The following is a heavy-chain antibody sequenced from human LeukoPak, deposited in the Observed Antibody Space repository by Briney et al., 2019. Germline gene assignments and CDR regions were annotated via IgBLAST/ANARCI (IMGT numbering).Heavy chain of an antibody. CDR2: IYYSGST. CDR1: GGSISSGGYY. D-gene: IGHD4-17*01. V-gene: IGHV4-31*03. CDR3: ARGADFIRSGYYYGMDV. J-gene: IGHJ6*02. Sequence: SGTLSLTCTVSGGSISSGGYYWSWIRQHPGKGLECIGYIYYSGSTYYNPSLKSRVTISVDTSKNQFSLKLSSVTAADTAVYYCARGADFIRSGYYYGMDVWGQGTTVTVSS.